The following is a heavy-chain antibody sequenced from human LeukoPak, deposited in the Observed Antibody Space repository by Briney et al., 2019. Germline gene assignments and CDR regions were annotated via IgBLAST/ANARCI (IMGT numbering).Heavy chain of an antibody. J-gene: IGHJ4*02. CDR3: AKGMYYYGSGASVY. CDR2: ISGSGGST. D-gene: IGHD3-10*01. Sequence: GGSLRLSCAASGFTFSSYGMSWVRQAPGKGLEWVSAISGSGGSTYYADSVKGRFTISRDNSKNTLYLQMNSLRAEDTDVYYCAKGMYYYGSGASVYWGEGTLVTVSS. V-gene: IGHV3-23*01. CDR1: GFTFSSYG.